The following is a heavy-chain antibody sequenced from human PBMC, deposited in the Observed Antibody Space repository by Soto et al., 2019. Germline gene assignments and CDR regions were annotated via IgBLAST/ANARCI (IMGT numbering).Heavy chain of an antibody. D-gene: IGHD2-15*01. CDR2: IIPILGIA. Sequence: QVQLVQSGAEVKKPGSSVKVSCKASGGTFSSYTISWVRQAPGQGLEWMGRIIPILGIANYAQKFQGRVTITADKSTSTAYMELSSLRSEDTAVYYCARRYCSGGSCYSGEAFDIWGQGTMVTVSS. CDR1: GGTFSSYT. J-gene: IGHJ3*02. CDR3: ARRYCSGGSCYSGEAFDI. V-gene: IGHV1-69*02.